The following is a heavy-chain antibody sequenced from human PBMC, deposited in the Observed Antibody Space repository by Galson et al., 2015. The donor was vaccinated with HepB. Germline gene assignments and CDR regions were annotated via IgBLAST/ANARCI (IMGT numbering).Heavy chain of an antibody. J-gene: IGHJ6*03. V-gene: IGHV5-10-1*01. D-gene: IGHD1-1*01. Sequence: QSGAEVKKPGESLRISCKGSGYSFTSYWISWVRQMPGKGLEWMGRIDPSDSYTNYSPSFQGHVTISADKSISTAYLQWSSLKASDTAMYYCARHRFGTGTTGGGYYYYYYMDVWGKGTTVTVSS. CDR2: IDPSDSYT. CDR3: ARHRFGTGTTGGGYYYYYYMDV. CDR1: GYSFTSYW.